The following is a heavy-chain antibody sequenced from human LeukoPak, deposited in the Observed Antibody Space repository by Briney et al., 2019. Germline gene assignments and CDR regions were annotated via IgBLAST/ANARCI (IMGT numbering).Heavy chain of an antibody. V-gene: IGHV1-18*04. J-gene: IGHJ5*02. CDR2: ISAYNGNT. D-gene: IGHD3-9*01. Sequence: ASVKVSCKASGYTFTSYGISWVRQAPGQGLEWMGWISAYNGNTNYAQKLQGRVTMTTDTSTSTAYMELRSLRSDDTAVYYCARESYDILTGYLGSRFDPWGQGTLVTVSS. CDR3: ARESYDILTGYLGSRFDP. CDR1: GYTFTSYG.